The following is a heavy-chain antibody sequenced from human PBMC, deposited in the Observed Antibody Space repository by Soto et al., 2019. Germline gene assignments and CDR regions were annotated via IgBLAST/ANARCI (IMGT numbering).Heavy chain of an antibody. CDR3: ARRGSRSWYELFEL. D-gene: IGHD6-13*01. V-gene: IGHV4-34*01. Sequence: SVTQSLRYTVYGGNFIDYYGLWIRNTPGKGLEWIGEIKHRGSTNYNPSLKSRVTISVDTSKNQFSLKLSSVTAADTAVYYCARRGSRSWYELFELWVQG. J-gene: IGHJ5*02. CDR1: GGNFIDYY. CDR2: IKHRGST.